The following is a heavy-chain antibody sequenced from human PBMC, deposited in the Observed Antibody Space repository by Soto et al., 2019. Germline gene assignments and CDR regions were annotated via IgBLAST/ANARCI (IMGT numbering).Heavy chain of an antibody. J-gene: IGHJ6*02. V-gene: IGHV3-23*01. CDR3: AKGGRRVLIPMDV. CDR1: GFTFSNYA. D-gene: IGHD2-8*01. CDR2: IRSSGEST. Sequence: QLLESGGGLVQTGGSLRLSRTASGFTFSNYAMSWVRQAPGKGLEWVSGIRSSGESTYYADSVKGRLTISRDNSKNMLYLQINSLRAEDTAVYYCAKGGRRVLIPMDVWGQGTTVTVSS.